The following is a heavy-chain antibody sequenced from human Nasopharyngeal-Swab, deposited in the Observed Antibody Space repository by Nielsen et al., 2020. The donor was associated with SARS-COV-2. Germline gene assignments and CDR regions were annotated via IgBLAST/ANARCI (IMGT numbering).Heavy chain of an antibody. CDR3: AGGGGGEGNYYMDV. CDR2: ISYDGSNK. V-gene: IGHV3-30*04. J-gene: IGHJ6*03. D-gene: IGHD7-27*01. CDR1: GFTFSSYA. Sequence: GGSLRLSCAASGFTFSSYAMHWVRQAPGKGLEWVAVISYDGSNKYYADSVKGRFTISRDNSKNTLYLQMNSLRAEDTAVYYCAGGGGGEGNYYMDVWGKGTTVTVSS.